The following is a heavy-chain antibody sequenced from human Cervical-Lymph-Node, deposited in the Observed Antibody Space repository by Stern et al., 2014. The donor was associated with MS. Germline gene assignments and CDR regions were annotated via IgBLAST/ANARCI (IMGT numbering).Heavy chain of an antibody. V-gene: IGHV4-59*01. CDR3: VRDGLSGSPDY. CDR1: GGSISTYY. J-gene: IGHJ4*02. CDR2: VYYSGST. D-gene: IGHD1-26*01. Sequence: QVQLQESGPGLVKPSETLSLTCIVSGGSISTYYWHWVRQPPGKGLEWIGYVYYSGSTNDNPSSKSRVTISIDTAKNQFSLKLNSVTAADTAVYYCVRDGLSGSPDYWGQGTLVTVSS.